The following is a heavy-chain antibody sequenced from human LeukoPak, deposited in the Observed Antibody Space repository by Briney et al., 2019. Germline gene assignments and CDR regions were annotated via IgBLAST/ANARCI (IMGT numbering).Heavy chain of an antibody. D-gene: IGHD3-10*01. CDR1: GGSISSYY. V-gene: IGHV4-59*08. CDR3: ASLWFGPSGQNYYHYGMDV. Sequence: SETLSLTCTVSGGSISSYYWSWIRQPPGKGLEWIGYIYYSGSTNYNPSLKSRVTISVDTSKNQFSLKLSSVTAADTAVYYCASLWFGPSGQNYYHYGMDVWGQGTTVTVSS. CDR2: IYYSGST. J-gene: IGHJ6*02.